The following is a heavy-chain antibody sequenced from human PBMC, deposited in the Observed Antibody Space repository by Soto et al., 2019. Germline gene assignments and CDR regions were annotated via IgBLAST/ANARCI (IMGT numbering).Heavy chain of an antibody. CDR3: ARTLPKMSWFDP. CDR2: ISAYNGNT. Sequence: ASLKVSCKASGYTFTSYGISWVRQAPGQGLEWMGWISAYNGNTNYAQKLQGRVTMTTDTSTSTAYMELRSLRSDDTAVYYCARTLPKMSWFDPWGQGTLVTVPQ. CDR1: GYTFTSYG. J-gene: IGHJ5*02. V-gene: IGHV1-18*01.